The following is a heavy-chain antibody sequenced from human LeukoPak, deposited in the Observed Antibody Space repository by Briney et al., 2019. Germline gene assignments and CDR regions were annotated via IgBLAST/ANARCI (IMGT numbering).Heavy chain of an antibody. CDR2: INYSGTT. Sequence: PSETLSLTCTVSGASISRSLYYWGWIRQPPGKGLEWIGSINYSGTTYYNPSLKSRVTMSVDTSKNQFSLKLSSVTAADTAVYYCPRADCSGGSCYAFDIWGQGTMVTVSS. D-gene: IGHD2-15*01. CDR3: PRADCSGGSCYAFDI. CDR1: GASISRSLYY. V-gene: IGHV4-39*07. J-gene: IGHJ3*02.